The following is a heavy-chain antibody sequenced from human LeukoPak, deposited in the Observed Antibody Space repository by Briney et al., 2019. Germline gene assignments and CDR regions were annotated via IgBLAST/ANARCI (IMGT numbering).Heavy chain of an antibody. D-gene: IGHD3-22*01. CDR1: GGTFSSYT. Sequence: GASVKVSCKASGGTFSSYTISWVRQAPGQGLEWMGRIIPILGIANYAQKFQGRVTITADKSTSTAYMELSSLRSEDTAVYYCARSYYYDGSGYYYSDFYWGQGTLVTVSS. CDR3: ARSYYYDGSGYYYSDFY. J-gene: IGHJ4*02. CDR2: IIPILGIA. V-gene: IGHV1-69*02.